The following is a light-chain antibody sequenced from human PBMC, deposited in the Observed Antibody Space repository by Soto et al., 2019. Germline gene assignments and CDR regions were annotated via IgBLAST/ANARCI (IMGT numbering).Light chain of an antibody. V-gene: IGLV2-14*01. CDR2: EVS. CDR3: SSSTSHNTPWV. CDR1: SSDVGGSDF. Sequence: QSALTQPASVSGSPGQSITISCTGTSSDVGGSDFVSWYQHHPGKAPQLLVYEVSNRPSRVSSRFSGSKSGTTASLTIAGLQAEDEDDYYCSSSTSHNTPWVFGGGTKLTVL. J-gene: IGLJ3*02.